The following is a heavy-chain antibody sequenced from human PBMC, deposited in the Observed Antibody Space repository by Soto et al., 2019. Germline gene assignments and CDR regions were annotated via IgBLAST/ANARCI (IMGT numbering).Heavy chain of an antibody. CDR3: AKARCGYDYIWGSYRPDAFDT. CDR2: ISGSGGST. Sequence: EVQLLESGGGLVQPGGSLRLSCAASGFTFSSYAMSWVRQAPGKGLEWVSAISGSGGSTYYADSVNGRFTISRDNSKNTLYLQMNSRRAEDTAVYYCAKARCGYDYIWGSYRPDAFDTWGQGPMVTVSS. CDR1: GFTFSSYA. V-gene: IGHV3-23*01. D-gene: IGHD3-16*02. J-gene: IGHJ3*02.